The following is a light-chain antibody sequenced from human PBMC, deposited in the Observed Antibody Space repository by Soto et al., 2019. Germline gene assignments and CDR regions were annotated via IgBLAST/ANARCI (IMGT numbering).Light chain of an antibody. CDR1: QSVRSN. CDR3: QQYNYWPPWT. CDR2: DAS. J-gene: IGKJ1*01. Sequence: EIVMTQSPVTLSVSPGERATLSCRASQSVRSNLAWYQQKPGQAPRLLMYDASTRATGIPARFSGSVSGTEFTLTISTLQSEDFAVYYCQQYNYWPPWTFGQGTKVDIK. V-gene: IGKV3-15*01.